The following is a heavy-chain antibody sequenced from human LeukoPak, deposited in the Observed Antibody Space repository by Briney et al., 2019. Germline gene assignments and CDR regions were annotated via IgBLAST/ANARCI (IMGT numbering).Heavy chain of an antibody. CDR2: IIPILGIA. Sequence: GSSVKVSCKAFGGTFSSYAISWVRQAPGQGLEWMGRIIPILGIANYAQKFQGRVTITADKSTSTAYMELSSLRSEDTAVYYCARDGAAAGMNFYYFDYWGQGTLVTVSS. V-gene: IGHV1-69*04. D-gene: IGHD6-13*01. CDR3: ARDGAAAGMNFYYFDY. CDR1: GGTFSSYA. J-gene: IGHJ4*02.